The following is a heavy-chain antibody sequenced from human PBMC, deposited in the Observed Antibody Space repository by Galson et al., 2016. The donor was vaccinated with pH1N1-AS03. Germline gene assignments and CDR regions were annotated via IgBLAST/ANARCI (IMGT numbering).Heavy chain of an antibody. CDR2: ISYDGSYK. CDR3: ARGLRDDYYGMDV. Sequence: LRLSCAASGFTFRSYAMHWVRQAPGKGLEWMTIISYDGSYKYYTDSVKGRFTISRDTSKNTLYLQMNSLRGEDTAVYYCARGLRDDYYGMDVWGQGTTVTVSS. CDR1: GFTFRSYA. J-gene: IGHJ6*02. V-gene: IGHV3-30*04.